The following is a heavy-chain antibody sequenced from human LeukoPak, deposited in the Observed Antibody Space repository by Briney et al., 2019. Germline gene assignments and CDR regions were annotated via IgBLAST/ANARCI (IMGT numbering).Heavy chain of an antibody. CDR2: INPNSSAT. V-gene: IGHV1-2*02. Sequence: ASVKVSCKASGYTFTDYYVHWVRQAPGPGLEWLGLINPNSSATSFAQRFQGRVTMTRDTSVNTAHMDLNNMRSDDTAVYYCARDLCHGGSCFHFDSWGQGTLVTVSS. CDR3: ARDLCHGGSCFHFDS. CDR1: GYTFTDYY. J-gene: IGHJ4*02. D-gene: IGHD2-15*01.